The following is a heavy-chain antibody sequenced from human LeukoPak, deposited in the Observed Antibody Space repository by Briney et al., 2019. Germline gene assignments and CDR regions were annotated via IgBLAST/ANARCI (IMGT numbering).Heavy chain of an antibody. CDR3: ARDLWVKGGWPRYGMDV. CDR2: INPNNGGT. D-gene: IGHD6-19*01. CDR1: GYTFTAYY. V-gene: IGHV1-2*02. Sequence: GASVKVSCKASGYTFTAYYIHWVRQLPGQGLERMGWINPNNGGTNYVQHRLIMTRDTSTSTVYMELIRLRSEDTAIYYCARDLWVKGGWPRYGMDVWGQGTTVTVSS. J-gene: IGHJ6*02.